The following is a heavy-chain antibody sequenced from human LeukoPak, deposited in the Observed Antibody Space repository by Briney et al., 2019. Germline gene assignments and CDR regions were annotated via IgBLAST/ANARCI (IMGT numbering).Heavy chain of an antibody. V-gene: IGHV3-7*01. CDR3: TRDGSGWSDS. Sequence: GGSLRLSCVVSGFSFSNYWMDWVRQAPGKGPEWVANINQDGSEKNYLDSVKGRFTISRDNAKNSVYLQMNSLRVEDTAVYVCTRDGSGWSDSWGQGTLVTVSS. D-gene: IGHD6-19*01. CDR1: GFSFSNYW. J-gene: IGHJ5*01. CDR2: INQDGSEK.